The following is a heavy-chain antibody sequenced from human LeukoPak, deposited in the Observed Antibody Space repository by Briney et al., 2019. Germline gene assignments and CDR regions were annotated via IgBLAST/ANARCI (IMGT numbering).Heavy chain of an antibody. V-gene: IGHV4-4*02. CDR2: FSQGGRP. D-gene: IGHD2-8*01. Sequence: SESLSLAFSVFGASVRSSNCWGWVRQPPGKGLEWCGAFSQGGRPNYTPSLESRDTIPGDKPKNRFSLRLTSVPAADTAVYYGTRDVPRTFDYWGQGTLVTVSS. CDR1: GASVRSSNC. J-gene: IGHJ4*02. CDR3: TRDVPRTFDY.